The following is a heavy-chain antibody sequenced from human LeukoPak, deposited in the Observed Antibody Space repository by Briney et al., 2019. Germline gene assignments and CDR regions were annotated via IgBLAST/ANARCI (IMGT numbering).Heavy chain of an antibody. Sequence: ASETLSLTCTVSGGSISSYYWSWVRQPPGKGLEWIGHIYYSGSTNYNPSLKSRVTISVDTSKNQFSLKLSSVTAADTAVYYCVRLSGSYDYYFDYWGQGTLVTVSS. CDR2: IYYSGST. J-gene: IGHJ4*02. CDR1: GGSISSYY. CDR3: VRLSGSYDYYFDY. D-gene: IGHD1-26*01. V-gene: IGHV4-59*08.